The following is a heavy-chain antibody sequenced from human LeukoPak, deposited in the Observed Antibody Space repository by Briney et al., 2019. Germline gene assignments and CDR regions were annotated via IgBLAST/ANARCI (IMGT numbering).Heavy chain of an antibody. J-gene: IGHJ5*02. CDR2: ISYVGSSK. D-gene: IGHD6-13*01. Sequence: GPSLRPSCPASGFTFSSSGMHSVRQAPGKGLEWVAVISYVGSSKYYADSVKGRFNISRDNSKNTLYLQINRLRAEDTAIYYCAKDPGSIAAAGLAWGQGTLVTVSS. V-gene: IGHV3-30*18. CDR3: AKDPGSIAAAGLA. CDR1: GFTFSSSG.